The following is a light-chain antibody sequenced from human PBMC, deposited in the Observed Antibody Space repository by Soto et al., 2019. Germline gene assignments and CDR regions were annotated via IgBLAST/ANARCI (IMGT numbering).Light chain of an antibody. CDR3: QQVKNYPLT. J-gene: IGKJ4*01. CDR2: AAS. CDR1: QGISSY. Sequence: DIPLTQSPSFLSASVGDRVTITCRASQGISSYVAWYQQKPGKAPKVLIYAASTLKSGIPSRFSGSGSGTEFTLTISSLQPEDFATYHCQQVKNYPLTFGQGIRVEIK. V-gene: IGKV1-9*01.